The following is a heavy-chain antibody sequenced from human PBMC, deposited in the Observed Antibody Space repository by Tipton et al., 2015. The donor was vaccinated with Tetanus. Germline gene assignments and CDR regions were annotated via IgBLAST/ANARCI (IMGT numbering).Heavy chain of an antibody. CDR3: ARGGPYYSDTGNDCRFYGRGV. Sequence: TLSLTCTVSGGSVNSGSYYWSWIRQPPGKGLEWIGYIYQSGSTSYSPSLESRVTISLETSKNQFSLRLSSVTAADTAVYYCARGGPYYSDTGNDCRFYGRGVWGQGTTVTVSS. CDR2: IYQSGST. V-gene: IGHV4-61*01. J-gene: IGHJ6*02. CDR1: GGSVNSGSYY. D-gene: IGHD3-22*01.